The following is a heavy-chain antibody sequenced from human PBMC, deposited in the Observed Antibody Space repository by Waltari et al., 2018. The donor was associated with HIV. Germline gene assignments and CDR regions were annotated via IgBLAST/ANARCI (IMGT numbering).Heavy chain of an antibody. CDR1: GGSFSGYY. J-gene: IGHJ6*02. Sequence: QVQLQQWGAGLLKPSETLSLTCAVYGGSFSGYYWSWIRQPPGKGLEWIGEINHSGSTNCNPSLKSRVTISVDTSKNQFSLKLSSVTAADTAVYYCAREPIVVVVAATPVPRYGMDVWGQGTTVTVSS. CDR2: INHSGST. V-gene: IGHV4-34*01. D-gene: IGHD2-15*01. CDR3: AREPIVVVVAATPVPRYGMDV.